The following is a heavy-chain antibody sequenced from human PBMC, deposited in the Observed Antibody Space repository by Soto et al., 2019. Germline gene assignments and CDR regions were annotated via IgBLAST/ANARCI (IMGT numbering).Heavy chain of an antibody. D-gene: IGHD6-19*01. V-gene: IGHV3-30*18. CDR1: GFTFSDYA. J-gene: IGHJ4*02. CDR2: VSHDGRNT. CDR3: AKGGRQWLLTSDFNY. Sequence: VQLVESGGGVVQPGRSLRLSCAASGFTFSDYAMHWVRQAPGKGLEWVAVVSHDGRNTHYADSVKGRFTISRDSSKNTVSLESTSLRAEDTAVYYCAKGGRQWLLTSDFNYWGQGALVTVSS.